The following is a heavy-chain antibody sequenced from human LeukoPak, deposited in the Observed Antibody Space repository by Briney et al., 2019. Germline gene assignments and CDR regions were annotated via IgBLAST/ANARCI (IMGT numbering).Heavy chain of an antibody. CDR3: ARSAGYYDILTGYYLGAPGSYYFDY. CDR1: GHTFTSYA. CDR2: INTNTGNP. J-gene: IGHJ4*02. V-gene: IGHV7-4-1*02. Sequence: ASVKVSCKASGHTFTSYAMNWVRQAPGQGLEWMGWINTNTGNPTYAQGFTGRFVFSLDTSVSTAYLQISSLKAEDTAVYYCARSAGYYDILTGYYLGAPGSYYFDYWGQGTLVTVSS. D-gene: IGHD3-9*01.